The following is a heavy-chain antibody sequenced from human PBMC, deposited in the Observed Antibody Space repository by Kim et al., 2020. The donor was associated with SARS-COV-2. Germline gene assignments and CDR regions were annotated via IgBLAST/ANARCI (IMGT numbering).Heavy chain of an antibody. CDR1: GFTVSSNY. CDR2: IYSGGYT. CDR3: SREAGTGTIRTDAFDI. J-gene: IGHJ3*02. V-gene: IGHV3-53*01. D-gene: IGHD4-17*01. Sequence: GGSLRLSCAASGFTVSSNYMSWVRQAPGKGLEWVAVIYSGGYTYYADAVKGRFTISRDNSKNTLYLQMNNMRTEDTAVEYCSREAGTGTIRTDAFDIEG.